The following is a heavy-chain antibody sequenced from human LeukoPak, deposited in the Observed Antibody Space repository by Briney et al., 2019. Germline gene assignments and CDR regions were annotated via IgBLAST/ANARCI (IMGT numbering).Heavy chain of an antibody. V-gene: IGHV3-21*01. CDR3: ARGSEYSGTPGAFDI. D-gene: IGHD1-26*01. CDR1: GFTFSSYS. Sequence: GGSLRLSCAASGFTFSSYSMNWVRQAPGKGLEWVSSISSSSSYIYYADSVKGRFTISRGNAKNSLYLQMNSLRAEDTAVYYCARGSEYSGTPGAFDIWGQGTMVTVSS. J-gene: IGHJ3*02. CDR2: ISSSSSYI.